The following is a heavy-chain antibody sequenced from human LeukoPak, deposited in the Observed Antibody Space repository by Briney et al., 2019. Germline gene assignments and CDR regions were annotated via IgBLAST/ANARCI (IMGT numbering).Heavy chain of an antibody. D-gene: IGHD3-10*01. CDR1: GFVCGSYL. CDR3: AREVDYRAFDI. Sequence: GGSLRLSCAASGFVCGSYLMSWVRQAPGKGLEWVAKIKQDGSEKYYMDSVKGRFTISRDNAQNSLSLQMNSLRAEDTAEYYCAREVDYRAFDIWGRGTMVIVSS. J-gene: IGHJ3*02. V-gene: IGHV3-7*01. CDR2: IKQDGSEK.